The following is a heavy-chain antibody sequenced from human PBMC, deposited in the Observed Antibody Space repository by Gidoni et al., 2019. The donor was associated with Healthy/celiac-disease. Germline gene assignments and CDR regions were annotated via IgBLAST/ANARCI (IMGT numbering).Heavy chain of an antibody. CDR2: INQDESEK. J-gene: IGHJ4*02. D-gene: IGHD7-27*01. CDR1: GFTFSSYW. V-gene: IGHV3-7*03. Sequence: EVQLVESGGGLVQPGGSLRLSCAVSGFTFSSYWMSWVRQAPGKGLEWVAKINQDESEKYYVDSVKGRFTISRDNAKNSLYLQMNSLRAEDTAMYYCARDRRNWAYWGQGTLVTVSS. CDR3: ARDRRNWAY.